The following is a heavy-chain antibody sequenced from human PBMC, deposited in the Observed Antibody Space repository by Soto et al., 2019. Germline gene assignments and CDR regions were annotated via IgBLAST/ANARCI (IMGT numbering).Heavy chain of an antibody. CDR1: GGTISSYY. D-gene: IGHD4-17*01. Sequence: SETLSLTCTVSGGTISSYYWSWIRQPPGKGLGWIGYIYYSGSTNYNPSLKSRVTISVDTSKNQFSLKLSSVAAADTAVYYCARTVNWFDPWGQGTLVTVSS. CDR2: IYYSGST. J-gene: IGHJ5*02. V-gene: IGHV4-59*08. CDR3: ARTVNWFDP.